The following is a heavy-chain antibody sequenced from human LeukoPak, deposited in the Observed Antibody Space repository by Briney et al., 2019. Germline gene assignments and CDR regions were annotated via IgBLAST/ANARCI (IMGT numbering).Heavy chain of an antibody. CDR1: GGSMSHH. J-gene: IGHJ3*01. V-gene: IGHV4-59*11. CDR3: AREKSPERKTWLQLGAFDV. CDR2: ISHTAST. D-gene: IGHD5-24*01. Sequence: PETLSLTCTVSGGSMSHHWSWIRQSPGKGLERIGYISHTASTNYNPSLKSRVTLSIDTSKSQLSFQLTSVTAADTAVYYCAREKSPERKTWLQLGAFDVWGQGTVVTVSS.